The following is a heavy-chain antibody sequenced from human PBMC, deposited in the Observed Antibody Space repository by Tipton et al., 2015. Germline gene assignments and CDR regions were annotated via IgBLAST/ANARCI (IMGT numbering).Heavy chain of an antibody. Sequence: SGPEVKKPGESLRISCAASGFTFSSYGMHWVRQAPGKGLEWVAVIWYDGSNKYYADSVKGRFTISRDNSKNTLYLQMNSLRAEDTAVYYCARGEMTGYYYYYYGMDVWGQGTTVTVSS. J-gene: IGHJ6*02. CDR3: ARGEMTGYYYYYYGMDV. CDR1: GFTFSSYG. CDR2: IWYDGSNK. V-gene: IGHV3-33*01. D-gene: IGHD3-9*01.